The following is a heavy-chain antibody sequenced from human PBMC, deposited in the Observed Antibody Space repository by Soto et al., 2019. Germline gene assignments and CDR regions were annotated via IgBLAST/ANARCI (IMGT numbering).Heavy chain of an antibody. CDR3: AKDLGAAGAFDH. Sequence: PGGSLRLSCAASGFTFSAYAMSWVRQAPGKGLEWVSAISGRGDITDYADSVKGRFTISRDNSKNTLYLEMNSLRVDDTAIYFCAKDLGAAGAFDHWGQGTLVTVS. CDR1: GFTFSAYA. V-gene: IGHV3-23*01. CDR2: ISGRGDIT. J-gene: IGHJ4*02. D-gene: IGHD6-13*01.